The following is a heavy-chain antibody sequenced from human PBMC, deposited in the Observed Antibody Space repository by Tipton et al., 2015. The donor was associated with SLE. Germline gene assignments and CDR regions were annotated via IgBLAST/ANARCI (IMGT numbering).Heavy chain of an antibody. CDR3: ARAARDYGSGSRRRYFDF. J-gene: IGHJ4*02. D-gene: IGHD3-10*01. V-gene: IGHV4-61*09. CDR1: DDSISSDTYS. Sequence: TLSLTCTVSDDSISSDTYSWSWIRQPAGEGLEWIGHIDASGTSKYNPSLKSRVTMSIDPSKNEFSLRLTSVTAADTAVYYCARAARDYGSGSRRRYFDFWGQGTLVTVSS. CDR2: IDASGTS.